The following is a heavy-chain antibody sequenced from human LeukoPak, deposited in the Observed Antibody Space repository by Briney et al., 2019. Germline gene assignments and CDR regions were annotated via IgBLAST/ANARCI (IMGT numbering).Heavy chain of an antibody. Sequence: KPGRSLRLSCAASGFTFSSYSMNWVRQAPGKGLEWVSSISSSSSYIYYADSVKGRFTISRDNAKNSLYLQMNSLRAEDTAVYYCARDHALTYYGDAEHFQHWGQGTLVTVSS. J-gene: IGHJ1*01. CDR1: GFTFSSYS. CDR3: ARDHALTYYGDAEHFQH. CDR2: ISSSSSYI. V-gene: IGHV3-21*01. D-gene: IGHD4-17*01.